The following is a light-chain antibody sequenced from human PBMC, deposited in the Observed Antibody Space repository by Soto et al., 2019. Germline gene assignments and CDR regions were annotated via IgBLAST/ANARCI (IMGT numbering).Light chain of an antibody. V-gene: IGKV3-11*01. CDR3: QQRLHWPLT. CDR2: DAS. CDR1: QTVGRY. J-gene: IGKJ4*01. Sequence: EIVLTQSPATLSLSPGDRVTLSCRASQTVGRYLSWYQHSPGQGPRLLVYDASNRATGIPARFSGSGSETDFTLTISSLEPEDFAVYYCQQRLHWPLTFGGGTKVDIK.